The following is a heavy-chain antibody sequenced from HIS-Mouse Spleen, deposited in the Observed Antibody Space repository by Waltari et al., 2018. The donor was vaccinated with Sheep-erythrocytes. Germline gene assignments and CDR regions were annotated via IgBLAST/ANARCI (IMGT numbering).Heavy chain of an antibody. V-gene: IGHV3-21*01. CDR1: GFPLSSYS. D-gene: IGHD1-26*01. CDR3: ARVASGATFDY. CDR2: ISSSSSYI. J-gene: IGHJ4*02. Sequence: EVQLVESGGGLVKPGGPLRLACAASGFPLSSYSIKWVRQAPGKGLEWVSSISSSSSYIYYADSVKGRFTISRDNAKNSLYLQMNSLRAEDTAVYYCARVASGATFDYWGQGTLVTVSS.